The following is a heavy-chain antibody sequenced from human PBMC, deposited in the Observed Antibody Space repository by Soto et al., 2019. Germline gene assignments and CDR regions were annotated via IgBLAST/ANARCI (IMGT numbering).Heavy chain of an antibody. CDR1: GFTFGRFA. CDR2: VSARGDTT. CDR3: GKDPNVDYVGGSDF. Sequence: EVQLLESGGGIVQPGGTLRLSCAASGFTFGRFAMSWVRQAPGKGLEWVSGVSARGDTTYYADAVRGRFSISRDNSKNTLSLQMNSLRVEDTAVYYCGKDPNVDYVGGSDFWGQGTMVTVSS. V-gene: IGHV3-23*01. D-gene: IGHD4-17*01. J-gene: IGHJ3*01.